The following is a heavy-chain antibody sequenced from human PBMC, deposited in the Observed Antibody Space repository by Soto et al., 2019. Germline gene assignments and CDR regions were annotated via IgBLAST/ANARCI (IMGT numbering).Heavy chain of an antibody. J-gene: IGHJ4*02. D-gene: IGHD3-22*01. CDR2: IYSGGTT. CDR3: ARGDDSGYGFGY. V-gene: IGHV3-66*01. Sequence: EVQLVESGGGLVQPGGSLRLSCAASGFTVSSNYMSWVRQAPGKGLEWVSIIYSGGTTYYADSVKGRFTISRDNSMNTIYLQMNSLRPEDTAVFYCARGDDSGYGFGYWGQGTLVTVSS. CDR1: GFTVSSNY.